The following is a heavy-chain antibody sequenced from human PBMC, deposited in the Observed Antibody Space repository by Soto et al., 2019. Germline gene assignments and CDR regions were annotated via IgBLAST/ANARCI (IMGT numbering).Heavy chain of an antibody. V-gene: IGHV3-21*01. J-gene: IGHJ4*02. Sequence: GGSLRLSCAASGFTFSSYSMNWVRQAPGKGLEWVSSISSSSSYIYYADSVKGRFTSSRDNAKNSLYLQMNSLRAEATAVYYSARSRGHCSGGSCPYDYWVQVTLVTVSS. D-gene: IGHD2-15*01. CDR1: GFTFSSYS. CDR2: ISSSSSYI. CDR3: ARSRGHCSGGSCPYDY.